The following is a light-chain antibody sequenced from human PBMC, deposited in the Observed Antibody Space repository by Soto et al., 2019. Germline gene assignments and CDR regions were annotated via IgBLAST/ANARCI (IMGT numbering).Light chain of an antibody. CDR1: QSVSSY. J-gene: IGKJ1*01. CDR3: QQRSNWPPWT. V-gene: IGKV3-11*01. Sequence: EIVLTQSPATLSLSPGERATLSCRASQSVSSYLAWYQQKPGQAPRLLIYGASNRATGIPARFSGSESGTDFTLTISSLEPEDFAVYYCQQRSNWPPWTFGQGTKVEIK. CDR2: GAS.